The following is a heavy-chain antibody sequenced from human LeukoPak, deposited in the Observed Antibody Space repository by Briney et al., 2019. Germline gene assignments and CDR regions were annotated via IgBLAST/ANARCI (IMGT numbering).Heavy chain of an antibody. D-gene: IGHD4-17*01. CDR1: GFTFSTFE. V-gene: IGHV3-48*03. CDR3: ARGLTTVSWNWFDS. Sequence: LAGGSLRLSCAASGFTFSTFEMNWVRQAPGKGLDWVSYISSSGGAIYYADSVKGRFTISRDNAKNSLYLQMNSLRAEDTGVYYCARGLTTVSWNWFDSWGQGTLVTVSS. J-gene: IGHJ5*01. CDR2: ISSSGGAI.